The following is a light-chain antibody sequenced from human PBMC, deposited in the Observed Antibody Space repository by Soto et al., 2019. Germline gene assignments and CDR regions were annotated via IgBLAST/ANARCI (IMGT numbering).Light chain of an antibody. CDR3: SSYAGSNHLV. CDR1: SSAVGGYKY. Sequence: QSALTQPPSASGSPGQSVTISCAGTSSAVGGYKYVSWYQQHPGKVPKLIIYEVSERPSGVPERFSGSKSGNTASLTVSGLQAEDEADYYCSSYAGSNHLVFGGGTKLTVL. V-gene: IGLV2-8*01. J-gene: IGLJ2*01. CDR2: EVS.